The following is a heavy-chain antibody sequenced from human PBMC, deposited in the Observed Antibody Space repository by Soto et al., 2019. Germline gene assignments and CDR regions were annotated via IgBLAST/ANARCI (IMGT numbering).Heavy chain of an antibody. CDR1: GGSISSYR. D-gene: IGHD1-26*01. J-gene: IGHJ5*02. Sequence: QVQLQESGPGLVRPSETLSLTCTVSGGSISSYRWSWIRQPAGKGLEWSGRLNTYGNTHYNPSLKSRATVSVDTSRTQFFLTLRSVTAADSAVYHCGIESGETWDAEASWGQGTPVSVSS. CDR3: GIESGETWDAEAS. CDR2: LNTYGNT. V-gene: IGHV4-4*07.